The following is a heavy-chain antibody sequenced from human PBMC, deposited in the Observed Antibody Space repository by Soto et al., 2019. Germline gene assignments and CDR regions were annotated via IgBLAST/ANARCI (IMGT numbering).Heavy chain of an antibody. CDR1: GGTFSSYA. Sequence: QVQLVQSGAEVKKPGSSVKVSCKASGGTFSSYAISWVRQAPEQGLEWMEGIIPIFGTANYAKKFQGRVTITADESTSTAYMELSSLRSEDTAVYYCARDAGYGQTFDYWGQGTLVTVSS. V-gene: IGHV1-69*12. D-gene: IGHD5-18*01. J-gene: IGHJ4*02. CDR2: IIPIFGTA. CDR3: ARDAGYGQTFDY.